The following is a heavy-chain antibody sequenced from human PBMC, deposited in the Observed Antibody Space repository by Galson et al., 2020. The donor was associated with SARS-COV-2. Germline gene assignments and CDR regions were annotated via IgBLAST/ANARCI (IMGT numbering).Heavy chain of an antibody. D-gene: IGHD3-22*01. CDR2: IYYRGST. V-gene: IGHV4-30-4*01. J-gene: IGHJ5*02. CDR1: GGSISSGDYY. Sequence: ASETLSLTCTVSGGSISSGDYYWSWIRQPPGKGLEWIGYIYYRGSTYYNPSLRSRVTISLDTSKNQFSLKLTSVTAADTAVYYCARDSSGYSWFDPWGQGTLVTGSS. CDR3: ARDSSGYSWFDP.